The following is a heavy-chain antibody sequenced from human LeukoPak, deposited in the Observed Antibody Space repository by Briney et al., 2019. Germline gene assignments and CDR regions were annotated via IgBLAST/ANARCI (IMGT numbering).Heavy chain of an antibody. CDR3: ARGGPRYYYGSGSYRRYFDY. V-gene: IGHV4-34*01. D-gene: IGHD3-10*01. CDR1: GGSFSGYY. CDR2: INHSGST. Sequence: SETLSLTCAVYGGSFSGYYWSWLRQPPGKGLEWIGEINHSGSTNYNPSLKSRVTISVDTSKNQSSLKLSSVTAADTAVYYCARGGPRYYYGSGSYRRYFDYWGQGTLVTVSS. J-gene: IGHJ4*02.